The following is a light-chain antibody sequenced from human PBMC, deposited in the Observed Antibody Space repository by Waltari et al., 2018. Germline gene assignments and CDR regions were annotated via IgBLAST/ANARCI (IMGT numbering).Light chain of an antibody. CDR1: QSINVW. J-gene: IGKJ4*01. CDR3: QQYYIHGLT. Sequence: DIQMTQSPSTLSASVGDRVTISCRASQSINVWLAWYQQKPRKAPKLLIYKASILESGVPSRFSDSGSGTEFTLTISSLQPDDFATYYCQQYYIHGLTFGGGTKVEIK. CDR2: KAS. V-gene: IGKV1-5*03.